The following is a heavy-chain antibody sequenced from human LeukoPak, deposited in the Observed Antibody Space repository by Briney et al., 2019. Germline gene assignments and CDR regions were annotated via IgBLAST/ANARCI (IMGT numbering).Heavy chain of an antibody. J-gene: IGHJ4*02. Sequence: GGSLRLSCAASGFTFSTNSMNWVRQAPGKGLEWVPYISSSSTTIYYADSVKGRFTISRDNAKNSLYLQMNSLRDEDTAVYYCARVRGGYYASGSYYANDYWGQGTLVTVSS. D-gene: IGHD3-10*01. CDR3: ARVRGGYYASGSYYANDY. V-gene: IGHV3-48*02. CDR1: GFTFSTNS. CDR2: ISSSSTTI.